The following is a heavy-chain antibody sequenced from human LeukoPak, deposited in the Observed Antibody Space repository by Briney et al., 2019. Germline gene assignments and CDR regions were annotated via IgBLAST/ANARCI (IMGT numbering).Heavy chain of an antibody. CDR2: IGTAGDT. D-gene: IGHD3-3*01. V-gene: IGHV3-13*01. Sequence: GGSLTLSCAASGFTFSSYDMHWVRQATGKGLEWVLSIGTAGDTYYPGSVKGRFTISRENAKNPLYLQMNSLRAADTDVYYCASGSGDFWSGHYSFDYWGQGTLVTVSS. CDR3: ASGSGDFWSGHYSFDY. CDR1: GFTFSSYD. J-gene: IGHJ4*02.